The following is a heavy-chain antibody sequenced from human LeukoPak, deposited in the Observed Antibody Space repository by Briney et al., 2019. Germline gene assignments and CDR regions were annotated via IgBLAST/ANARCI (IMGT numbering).Heavy chain of an antibody. CDR3: AAWRRRIEYPFDY. D-gene: IGHD2-2*01. CDR2: INHSGST. J-gene: IGHJ4*02. V-gene: IGHV4-34*01. CDR1: GGSFSGYY. Sequence: PSETLSLTCAVYGGSFSGYYWSWIRQPPGKGLEWIGEINHSGSTNYNPSLKSRVTISVGTSKNQFSLKLSSVTAADTAVYYCAAWRRRIEYPFDYWGQGTLVTVSS.